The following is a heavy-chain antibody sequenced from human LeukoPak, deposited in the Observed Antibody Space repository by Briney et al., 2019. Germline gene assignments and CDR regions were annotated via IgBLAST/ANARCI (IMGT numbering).Heavy chain of an antibody. CDR2: ISSSSSDI. Sequence: GGSLRLSCAASGFTFSSYAMSWVRQAPGKGLEWVSSISSSSSDIYYADSMKGRFTISRDNAKSSLYLQMNSLRAEDTAVYYCARFGELFTDDFYYGMDVWGQGTTVTVSS. V-gene: IGHV3-21*01. D-gene: IGHD3-10*01. J-gene: IGHJ6*02. CDR3: ARFGELFTDDFYYGMDV. CDR1: GFTFSSYA.